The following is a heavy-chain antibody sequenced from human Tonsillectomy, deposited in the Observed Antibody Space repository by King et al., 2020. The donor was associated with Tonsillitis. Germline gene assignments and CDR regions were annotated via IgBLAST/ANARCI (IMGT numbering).Heavy chain of an antibody. D-gene: IGHD5-18*01. Sequence: QVQLVESGGGVVQPGRSLRLSCAASGFTFSSYCMHWVRQAPGKGLEWVAVIWYDGSNKYYADSVKGRFTISRDNSKNTLYLQMNSLRAEDTAVYYCARDLVDTARGFDYWGQGTLVTVSS. CDR2: IWYDGSNK. V-gene: IGHV3-33*01. J-gene: IGHJ4*02. CDR1: GFTFSSYC. CDR3: ARDLVDTARGFDY.